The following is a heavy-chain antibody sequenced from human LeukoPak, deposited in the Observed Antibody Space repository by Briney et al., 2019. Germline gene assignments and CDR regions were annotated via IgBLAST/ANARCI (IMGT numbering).Heavy chain of an antibody. CDR1: GFTFSSFS. V-gene: IGHV3-74*03. Sequence: PGGSLRLSCAASGFTFSSFSIHWVRQPPGKGLVWISCIINDGRTKFADSVEGRFTTSRDISENTVYLEMKGLTVDDTVVYYCLRDRYDYDDTNNSGFFGVLWGQRTTVIVTS. J-gene: IGHJ3*01. CDR3: LRDRYDYDDTNNSGFFGVL. CDR2: IINDGRT. D-gene: IGHD5-12*01.